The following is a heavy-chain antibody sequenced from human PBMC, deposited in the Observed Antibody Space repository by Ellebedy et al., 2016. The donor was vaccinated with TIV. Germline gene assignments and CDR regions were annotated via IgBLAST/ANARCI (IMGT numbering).Heavy chain of an antibody. CDR3: ATDGSYGDYRSPAHAFVI. CDR2: TNQDGSQK. Sequence: GESLKISCGSSGFSFRSYWMSWVRQAPGKGLEWVANTNQDGSQKSYVDSVKGRFTISRDNAKNSLYLQMNSLRAEDTSVYYCATDGSYGDYRSPAHAFVIWGQGTMVTVSS. J-gene: IGHJ3*02. D-gene: IGHD4-17*01. V-gene: IGHV3-7*01. CDR1: GFSFRSYW.